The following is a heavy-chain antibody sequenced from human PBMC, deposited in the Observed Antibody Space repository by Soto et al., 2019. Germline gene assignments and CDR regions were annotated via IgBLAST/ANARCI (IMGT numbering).Heavy chain of an antibody. Sequence: QVQLVESGGGVVQPGRSLRLSCAASGFTFSSYGMHWVRRAPGKGMEWVAVIWYDGSNKYYADSVKGRFTISRDNSKNPLYLQMNSLRAEDTAVNYCAREGTSHGLGFDYWGQGTLVTVSS. CDR1: GFTFSSYG. CDR3: AREGTSHGLGFDY. D-gene: IGHD2-2*01. J-gene: IGHJ4*02. CDR2: IWYDGSNK. V-gene: IGHV3-33*01.